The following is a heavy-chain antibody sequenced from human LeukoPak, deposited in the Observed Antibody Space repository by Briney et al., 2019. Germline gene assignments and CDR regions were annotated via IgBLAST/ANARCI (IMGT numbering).Heavy chain of an antibody. V-gene: IGHV1-58*02. CDR1: GFTFTSSA. J-gene: IGHJ4*02. CDR3: AAVPLYGSGSYYNNY. Sequence: GASVKVSCKASGFTFTSSAMQWVRQARGQRLEWIGWIVVGSGNTNYAQKFQERVTITRDMSTSTAYMELSSLRSEDTAVYYCAAVPLYGSGSYYNNYWGQGTLVTVSS. CDR2: IVVGSGNT. D-gene: IGHD3-10*01.